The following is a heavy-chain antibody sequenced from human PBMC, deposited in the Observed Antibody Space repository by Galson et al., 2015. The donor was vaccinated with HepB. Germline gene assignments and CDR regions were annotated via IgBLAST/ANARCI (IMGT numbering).Heavy chain of an antibody. CDR2: IIPIFGTA. CDR1: GGTFSSYA. CDR3: ARERRITMIVVVKDEYYFDY. D-gene: IGHD3-22*01. J-gene: IGHJ4*02. Sequence: SVKVSCKASGGTFSSYAISWVRQAPGQGLEWMGGIIPIFGTANYAQKFQGRVTITADESTSTAYMELSSLRSEDTAVYYCARERRITMIVVVKDEYYFDYWGQGTLVTVSS. V-gene: IGHV1-69*13.